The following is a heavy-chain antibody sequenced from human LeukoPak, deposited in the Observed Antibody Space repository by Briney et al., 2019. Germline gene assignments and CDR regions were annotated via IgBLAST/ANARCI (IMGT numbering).Heavy chain of an antibody. V-gene: IGHV3-69-1*02. Sequence: PGGSLRLSCAASAFTFSDYSMNWVRQAPGRGLEWVSSISSGAYSADSVKGRFTISRDNAKNSLYLQMNSLRAEDTAVYYCARGRGDYGSYYMDVWGKGTTVTVS. D-gene: IGHD4-17*01. CDR2: ISSGA. J-gene: IGHJ6*03. CDR1: AFTFSDYS. CDR3: ARGRGDYGSYYMDV.